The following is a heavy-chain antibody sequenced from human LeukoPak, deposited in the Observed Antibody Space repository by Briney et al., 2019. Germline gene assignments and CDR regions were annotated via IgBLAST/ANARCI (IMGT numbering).Heavy chain of an antibody. D-gene: IGHD5-18*01. CDR1: GFTFSSYW. Sequence: PGGSLRLSCAASGFTFSSYWMHWVRQAPGKGLVWVSRINSGGSSTSYADSVKGRFTISRDNAKNTLYLQMNSLRAEDTAVYYCARVDTAMVFDYWGQGTLVTVSS. J-gene: IGHJ4*02. CDR3: ARVDTAMVFDY. V-gene: IGHV3-74*01. CDR2: INSGGSST.